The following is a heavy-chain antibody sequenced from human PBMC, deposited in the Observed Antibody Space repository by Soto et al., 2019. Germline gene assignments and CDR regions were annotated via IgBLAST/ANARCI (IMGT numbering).Heavy chain of an antibody. CDR2: IYYSGST. Sequence: SETLSLTCTVSGGSVSSGSYYWSWIRQPPGKGLEWIGYIYYSGSTNYNPSLKSRVTISVDLSKNQFSLRLSSVTTADTALYYCARTTAVPNTLRSRYFFDYWGQGTLVTVSS. CDR3: ARTTAVPNTLRSRYFFDY. J-gene: IGHJ4*02. CDR1: GGSVSSGSYY. D-gene: IGHD4-17*01. V-gene: IGHV4-61*01.